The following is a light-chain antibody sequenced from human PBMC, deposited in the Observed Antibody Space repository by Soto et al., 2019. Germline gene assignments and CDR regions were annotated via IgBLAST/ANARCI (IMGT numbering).Light chain of an antibody. CDR3: QHYNDWYT. V-gene: IGKV3-15*01. J-gene: IGKJ2*01. CDR1: QSVTSN. CDR2: GAS. Sequence: EIVMTQSPATLSVSPGERATLSCRASQSVTSNLAWYQQRPGQAPRLLMYGASTRATGIPARFSGSGSGTESTLTISSLQYEDFAVYYCQHYNDWYTFGQGTKLEIK.